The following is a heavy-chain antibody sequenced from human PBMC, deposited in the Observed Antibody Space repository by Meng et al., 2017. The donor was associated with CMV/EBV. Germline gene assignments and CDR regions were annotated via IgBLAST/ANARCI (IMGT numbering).Heavy chain of an antibody. Sequence: QGQVVQSGSELRKPGASVKVSCKASGDTLTDYYMHGVRQAPGQGLEWMGCINPNSGDTNYAQKFQGRVTMTRDTSISTAYMELSRLRSDDTAVYYCTRDAHLTTVTPNWFDPWGQGTLVTVSS. CDR3: TRDAHLTTVTPNWFDP. CDR2: INPNSGDT. J-gene: IGHJ5*02. V-gene: IGHV1-2*02. D-gene: IGHD4-17*01. CDR1: GDTLTDYY.